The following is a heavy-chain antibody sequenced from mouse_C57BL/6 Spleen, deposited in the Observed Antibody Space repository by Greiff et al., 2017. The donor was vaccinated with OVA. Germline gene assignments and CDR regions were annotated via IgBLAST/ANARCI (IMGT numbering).Heavy chain of an antibody. CDR2: ISDGGSYT. J-gene: IGHJ1*03. V-gene: IGHV5-4*01. D-gene: IGHD2-3*01. CDR3: ARDEGGGWLPHFDV. CDR1: GFTFSSYA. Sequence: DVMLVESGGGLVKPGGSLKLSCAASGFTFSSYAMSWVRQTPEKRLEWVATISDGGSYTYYPDNVKGRFTISRDNAKNNLYLQMSHLKSEDTAMYYCARDEGGGWLPHFDVWGTGTTVTVSS.